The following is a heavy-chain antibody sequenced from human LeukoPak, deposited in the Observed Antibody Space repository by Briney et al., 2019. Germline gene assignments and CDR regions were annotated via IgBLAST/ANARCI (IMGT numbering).Heavy chain of an antibody. CDR3: AKGPLREYYFDY. D-gene: IGHD2/OR15-2a*01. J-gene: IGHJ4*02. V-gene: IGHV3-23*01. CDR2: ISGSGGST. CDR1: GFTFNRYA. Sequence: GSLILSCAASGFTFNRYAMGWVRQAPGKGLEWVSVISGSGGSTYYADSVKGRFTISRDNSKNTLYLQMNSLRAEDTAVYHCAKGPLREYYFDYWGQGTLVTVSS.